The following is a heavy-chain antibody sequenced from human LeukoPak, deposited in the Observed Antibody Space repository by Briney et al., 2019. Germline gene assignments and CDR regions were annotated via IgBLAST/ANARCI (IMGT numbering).Heavy chain of an antibody. Sequence: EASVKVSCKASGYTFTGYYMHWVRQAPGQGLEWMGWINPNSGGTNYAQKFQGRVTMTRDTSISTAYMELSRLRSDDTAVYYCARDSCSGGSCYPYYFDYLGQGTLVTVSS. D-gene: IGHD2-15*01. V-gene: IGHV1-2*02. CDR1: GYTFTGYY. CDR3: ARDSCSGGSCYPYYFDY. J-gene: IGHJ4*02. CDR2: INPNSGGT.